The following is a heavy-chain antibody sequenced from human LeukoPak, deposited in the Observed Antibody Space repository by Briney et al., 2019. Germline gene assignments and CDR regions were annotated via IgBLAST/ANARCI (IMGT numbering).Heavy chain of an antibody. CDR3: ARALLVRNGYNYSPNYFDY. Sequence: PGRSLRLSCAASGFTFSNYGMHWVRQAPGKGLEWVALISYDGGKKYYADSVKGRFTISRDNSKNTLYLQMNSLIPDDTAVYYCARALLVRNGYNYSPNYFDYWGQGTLVTVSS. J-gene: IGHJ4*02. CDR2: ISYDGGKK. V-gene: IGHV3-30*03. CDR1: GFTFSNYG. D-gene: IGHD5-24*01.